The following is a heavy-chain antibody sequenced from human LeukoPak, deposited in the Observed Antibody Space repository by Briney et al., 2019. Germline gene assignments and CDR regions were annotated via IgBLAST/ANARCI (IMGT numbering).Heavy chain of an antibody. D-gene: IGHD6-19*01. Sequence: GGSLRLSCAASGFTFSNSAMSWVRRAPGKGLEWVSTLSGSGITTYYAGSVKGRFTISRDNSKNTLYLQMNSLRAEDTAVYYCAKGIYSSGWSYFDYWGHGTLVTVSS. V-gene: IGHV3-23*01. J-gene: IGHJ4*01. CDR3: AKGIYSSGWSYFDY. CDR2: LSGSGITT. CDR1: GFTFSNSA.